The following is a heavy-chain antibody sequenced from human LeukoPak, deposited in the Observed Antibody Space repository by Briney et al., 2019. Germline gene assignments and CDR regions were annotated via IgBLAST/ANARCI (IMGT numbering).Heavy chain of an antibody. CDR1: GYTFTSYG. V-gene: IGHV1-18*01. CDR3: ATNGATIAAAGVDY. J-gene: IGHJ4*02. D-gene: IGHD6-13*01. Sequence: ASVKVSCKASGYTFTSYGISWVRQAPGQGLEWMGWISAYNGNTNYAQKLQGRVTMTEDTSTDTAYMELSSLRSEDTAVYYCATNGATIAAAGVDYWGQGTLVTVSS. CDR2: ISAYNGNT.